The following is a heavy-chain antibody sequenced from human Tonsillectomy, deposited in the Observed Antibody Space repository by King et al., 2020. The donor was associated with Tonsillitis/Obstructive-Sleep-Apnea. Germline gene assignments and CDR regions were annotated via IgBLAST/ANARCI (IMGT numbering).Heavy chain of an antibody. CDR2: INWNGGST. V-gene: IGHV3-20*04. D-gene: IGHD4-17*01. J-gene: IGHJ2*01. CDR1: GFTFDDFG. Sequence: VQLVESGGGVVRPGGSLRLSCAASGFTFDDFGMNWVRQAPGKGLEWVSGINWNGGSTGYADYVKGRFTISRDNAKNSLFLQMNSLRAEDTALYYCARNAYGDYTPERNFDLWGRGTLVTVSS. CDR3: ARNAYGDYTPERNFDL.